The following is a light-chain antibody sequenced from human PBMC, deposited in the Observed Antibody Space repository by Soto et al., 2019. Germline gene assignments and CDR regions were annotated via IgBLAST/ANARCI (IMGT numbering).Light chain of an antibody. V-gene: IGKV1-5*03. CDR2: KAS. Sequence: DLQMTQSPSTLSASVGDRVTITCRASQSISSWLAWYQQKPGKAPKLLIYKASSLESGVPSRFSGSGSGTEFTLSISSLQPDDFAPYYCQQYNSYPLTFGGGTKVEIK. CDR1: QSISSW. CDR3: QQYNSYPLT. J-gene: IGKJ4*01.